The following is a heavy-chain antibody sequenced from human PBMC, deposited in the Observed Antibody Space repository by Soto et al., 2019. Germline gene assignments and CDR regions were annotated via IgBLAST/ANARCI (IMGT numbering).Heavy chain of an antibody. D-gene: IGHD3-16*02. Sequence: QLQLRESGPGLVKPSETLSLTCTVCGGSISGGVGGLYYWSWIRQPPGTGLELIGYIYDSGSTYYNPSLKSRGTISVDTSKNRSPLRLSSVTAAATAVYYCAREVIPMTIVWYFDLWGRGTLVTVAS. CDR2: IYDSGST. J-gene: IGHJ2*01. V-gene: IGHV4-30-4*01. CDR1: GGSISGGVGGLYY. CDR3: AREVIPMTIVWYFDL.